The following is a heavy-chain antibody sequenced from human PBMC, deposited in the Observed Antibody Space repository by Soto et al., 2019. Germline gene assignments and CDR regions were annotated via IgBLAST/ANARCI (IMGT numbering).Heavy chain of an antibody. V-gene: IGHV3-33*01. CDR1: GLTYSSYG. CDR2: IWYDGSNK. J-gene: IGHJ4*02. Sequence: PGGSLRLSCAASGLTYSSYGMHWVCQAPGKGLEWVAVIWYDGSNKYYADSVKGRFTISRDNSKNTLYLQMNSLRAEDTAVYYCARDSLAYQLLEPFAYRGQGTLVTVSS. CDR3: ARDSLAYQLLEPFAY. D-gene: IGHD2-2*01.